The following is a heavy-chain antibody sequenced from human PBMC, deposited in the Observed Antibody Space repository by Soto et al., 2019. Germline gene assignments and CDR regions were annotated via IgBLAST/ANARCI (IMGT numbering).Heavy chain of an antibody. V-gene: IGHV3-21*01. Sequence: EVQLVESGGGLVKPGGSLRLSCAASGFTFSSYSMNWVRQAPGTGLEWVSSISSSSSYIYYADSVKGRFTISRDNAKNSLYLQMNSLRAEDTAVYYCARDRVVGATRLWRWFDYWVQGTLVTVSS. J-gene: IGHJ4*02. D-gene: IGHD1-26*01. CDR3: ARDRVVGATRLWRWFDY. CDR2: ISSSSSYI. CDR1: GFTFSSYS.